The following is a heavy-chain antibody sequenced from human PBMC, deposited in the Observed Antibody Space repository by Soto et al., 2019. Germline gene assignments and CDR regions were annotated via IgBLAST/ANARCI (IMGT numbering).Heavy chain of an antibody. CDR2: IYYSGST. CDR1: GGSISSYY. Sequence: SETLSLTCTVSGGSISSYYWSWIRQPPGKGLEWIGYIYYSGSTNYNPSLKSRVTISVDTSKNQFSLKLSSVTAADTAVYYCARHLIVVPAATNYYFDDWGQGTRVTVSS. V-gene: IGHV4-59*08. D-gene: IGHD2-2*01. CDR3: ARHLIVVPAATNYYFDD. J-gene: IGHJ4*02.